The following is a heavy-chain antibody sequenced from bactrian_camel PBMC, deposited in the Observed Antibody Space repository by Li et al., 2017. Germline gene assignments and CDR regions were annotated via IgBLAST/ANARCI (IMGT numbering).Heavy chain of an antibody. D-gene: IGHD2*01. V-gene: IGHV3S61*01. CDR3: AAQFLEASCAVVHAIDN. Sequence: VQLVESGGGSVQAGGSLRLSCEAPGDVLSSYCMGWFRQVPGKEREGVASIRPGATTTAYASSVRGRFSISLDTAKNTVFLQMNSLKPEDTATYYCAAQFLEASCAVVHAIDNWGQGTQVTVS. J-gene: IGHJ4*01. CDR1: GDVLSSYC. CDR2: IRPGATTT.